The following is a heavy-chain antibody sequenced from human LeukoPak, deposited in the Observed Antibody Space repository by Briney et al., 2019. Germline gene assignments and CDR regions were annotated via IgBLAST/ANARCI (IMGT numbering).Heavy chain of an antibody. J-gene: IGHJ4*02. D-gene: IGHD3-22*01. Sequence: GGSLRLSCAASGFTFSSYAMSWVRQAPGKGLEWVSAISGSGGSTYYADSVKGRFTISRDNSKNTLYLQMNSLRAEDTAVYYCAKGRDRYPYYYDSSGYYLFDYWGQGTLVTVSS. CDR2: ISGSGGST. CDR3: AKGRDRYPYYYDSSGYYLFDY. CDR1: GFTFSSYA. V-gene: IGHV3-23*01.